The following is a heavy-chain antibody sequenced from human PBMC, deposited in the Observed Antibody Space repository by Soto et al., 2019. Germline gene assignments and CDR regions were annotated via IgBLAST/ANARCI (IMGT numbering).Heavy chain of an antibody. V-gene: IGHV4-39*01. Sequence: QLQLQESGPGLVRPSETLSLTCTVSGGSIGSNNYYWAWIRQPPGKGLEWIGSIYYTGSTYYNPSLRSRVSISVDTSKNQFSLNLNSVTAADTAQYYCGRKTPVASTEWGQGTLVTVSA. J-gene: IGHJ4*02. CDR2: IYYTGST. CDR3: GRKTPVASTE. CDR1: GGSIGSNNYY. D-gene: IGHD6-19*01.